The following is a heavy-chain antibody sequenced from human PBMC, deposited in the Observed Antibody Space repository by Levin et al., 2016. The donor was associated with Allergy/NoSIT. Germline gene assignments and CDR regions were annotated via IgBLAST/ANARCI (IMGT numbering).Heavy chain of an antibody. CDR3: AHRRDTMIVVVIGDGAFDI. CDR2: IYWDDDK. V-gene: IGHV2-5*02. D-gene: IGHD3-22*01. Sequence: SGPTLVKPTQTLTLTCTFSGFSLSTSGVGVGWIRQPPGKALEWLALIYWDDDKRYSPSLKSRLTITKDTSKNQVVLTMTNMDPVDTATYYCAHRRDTMIVVVIGDGAFDIWGQGTMVTVSS. J-gene: IGHJ3*02. CDR1: GFSLSTSGVG.